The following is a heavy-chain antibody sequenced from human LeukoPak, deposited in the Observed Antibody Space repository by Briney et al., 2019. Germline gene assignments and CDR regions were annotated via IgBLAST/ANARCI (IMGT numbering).Heavy chain of an antibody. Sequence: QPGGSLRLSCAASGFTVSSNYMSWVRQAPGKGLEWVAIIYSGGSTYYADSVKCRVTISIDNSKNTLYLQMNSLRAEDTAVYYCAKYYYGSWSYRGHDYWGQGTLVTV. D-gene: IGHD3-10*01. CDR1: GFTVSSNY. CDR3: AKYYYGSWSYRGHDY. CDR2: IYSGGST. J-gene: IGHJ4*02. V-gene: IGHV3-53*05.